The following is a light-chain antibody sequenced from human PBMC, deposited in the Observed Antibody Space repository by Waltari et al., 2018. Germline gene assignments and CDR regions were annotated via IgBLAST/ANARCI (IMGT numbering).Light chain of an antibody. J-gene: IGLJ3*02. CDR2: DVS. Sequence: QSALTQPASVSGSPGQSITISCTGTSSYVGGYNYVSWYQQHPGKAPKVMIYDVSKRPSGVSNRFSGSKSGNTASLTISGLQAEDEADYYCSSYTSSSTGVFGGGTKLTVL. CDR3: SSYTSSSTGV. CDR1: SSYVGGYNY. V-gene: IGLV2-14*01.